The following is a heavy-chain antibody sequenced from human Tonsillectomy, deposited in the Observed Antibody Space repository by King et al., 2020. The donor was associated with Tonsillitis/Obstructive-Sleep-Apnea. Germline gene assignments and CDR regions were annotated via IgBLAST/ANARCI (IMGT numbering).Heavy chain of an antibody. J-gene: IGHJ4*02. V-gene: IGHV4-39*01. CDR2: MSYSGST. D-gene: IGHD1-26*01. CDR1: GGSITNSGYY. Sequence: QLQESGPGLVKPSETLSLTCTVSGGSITNSGYYWGWIRQSPGKGLEWIGSMSYSGSTYYKSSLKSRVTISVDTSKNQFSLRLSSVTAADTAIYYCARHYEGAPVGYWGQGTLVSVSS. CDR3: ARHYEGAPVGY.